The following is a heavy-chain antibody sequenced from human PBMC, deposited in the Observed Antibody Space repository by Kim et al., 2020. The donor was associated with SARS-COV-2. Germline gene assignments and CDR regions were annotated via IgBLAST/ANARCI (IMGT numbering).Heavy chain of an antibody. V-gene: IGHV1-3*01. J-gene: IGHJ4*02. Sequence: ASVKVSCKASGYTFTSYAMHWVRQAPGQGLEWMGWINAGNGNTKYSQKFQGRVTITRDTSASTAYMELSSLRSEDTAVYYCARNPSGYGSFDYWGQGTLVTVSS. D-gene: IGHD5-12*01. CDR2: INAGNGNT. CDR1: GYTFTSYA. CDR3: ARNPSGYGSFDY.